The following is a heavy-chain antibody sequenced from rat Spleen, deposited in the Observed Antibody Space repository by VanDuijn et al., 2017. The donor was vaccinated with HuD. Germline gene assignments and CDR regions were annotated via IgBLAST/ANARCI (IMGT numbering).Heavy chain of an antibody. V-gene: IGHV5-7*01. J-gene: IGHJ1*01. CDR3: GRQRNPGGVTPYWYFDF. Sequence: EVQLVESGGGLVQPGRSMKLSCAASGFPFSNYDMAWVRQAPKAGLEWVATIRYDGGSTNYRDSVKGPFTFSRNNTKSTLYLQMDNLRSEDTATYYCGRQRNPGGVTPYWYFDFWGPGTMVTVSS. D-gene: IGHD4-2*01. CDR2: IRYDGGST. CDR1: GFPFSNYD.